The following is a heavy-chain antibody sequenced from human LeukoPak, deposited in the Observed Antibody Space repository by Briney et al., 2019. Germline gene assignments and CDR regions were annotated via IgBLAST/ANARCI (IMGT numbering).Heavy chain of an antibody. CDR2: ISYSGST. CDR3: ARVTRWFGELMNAAFDY. Sequence: PSETLSLTCTVSGGSISSYYWSWIRQPPGKGLEWIGYISYSGSTNNNPSLKSRVTISVDTSKNQFSLKLSSVTAADTAVYYCARVTRWFGELMNAAFDYWGQGTLVTVSS. V-gene: IGHV4-59*12. J-gene: IGHJ4*02. CDR1: GGSISSYY. D-gene: IGHD3-10*01.